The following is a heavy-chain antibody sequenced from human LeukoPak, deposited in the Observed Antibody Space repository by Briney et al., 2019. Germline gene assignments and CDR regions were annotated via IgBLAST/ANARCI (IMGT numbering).Heavy chain of an antibody. J-gene: IGHJ5*02. D-gene: IGHD3-10*01. Sequence: PGASVKVSCKASGYTFTGYYMHWVRQAPGQGLEWMGWINPNSGGTNYAQKFQGRVNMARDTSISTAYMELSRLRSDDTAVYYCARDSGVTMVRGAPCWFDPWGQGTLVTVSS. CDR1: GYTFTGYY. V-gene: IGHV1-2*02. CDR3: ARDSGVTMVRGAPCWFDP. CDR2: INPNSGGT.